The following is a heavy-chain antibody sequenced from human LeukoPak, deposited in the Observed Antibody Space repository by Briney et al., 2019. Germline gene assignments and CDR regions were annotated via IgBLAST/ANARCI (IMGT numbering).Heavy chain of an antibody. J-gene: IGHJ4*02. CDR1: GFTFSSYA. CDR3: AKENDFWSGPGY. CDR2: ISYDGSNK. Sequence: GGSLRLSCAASGFTFSSYAMHWVRQAPGKGLEWVAVISYDGSNKYYADSVKGRFTISRDNSKNTLYLQMNSLRVEDTAVYYCAKENDFWSGPGYWGQGTLVTVSS. V-gene: IGHV3-30-3*01. D-gene: IGHD3-3*01.